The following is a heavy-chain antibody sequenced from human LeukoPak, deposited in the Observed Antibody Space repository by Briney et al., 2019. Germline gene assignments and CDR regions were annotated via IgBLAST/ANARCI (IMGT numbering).Heavy chain of an antibody. CDR2: IKQDGSEK. CDR1: GFTFSSYW. Sequence: GGSLRLSCAASGFTFSSYWMSWVRQAPGKGLEWVANIKQDGSEKYYVDSMKGRFTISRDNAKNSLYLQMNSLRAEDTAVYYCAGSKAARSHFDYWGQGTLVTVSS. CDR3: AGSKAARSHFDY. V-gene: IGHV3-7*01. J-gene: IGHJ4*02. D-gene: IGHD6-6*01.